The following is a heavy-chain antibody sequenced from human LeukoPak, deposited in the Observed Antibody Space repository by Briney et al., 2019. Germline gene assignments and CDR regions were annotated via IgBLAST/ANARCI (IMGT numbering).Heavy chain of an antibody. CDR3: AIGGGSYFDY. J-gene: IGHJ4*02. D-gene: IGHD1-26*01. CDR2: ISWDGGST. CDR1: GFTFDDYA. V-gene: IGHV3-43D*03. Sequence: GGSLRLSCAASGFTFDDYAMHWVRQAPGKGLEGVSLISWDGGSTYYADSVKGRFTISRDNSKNSLYLQMNSLRAEDTALYYCAIGGGSYFDYWGQGTLVTVSS.